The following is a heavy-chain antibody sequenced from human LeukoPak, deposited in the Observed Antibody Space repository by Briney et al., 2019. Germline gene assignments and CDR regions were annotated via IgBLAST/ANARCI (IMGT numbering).Heavy chain of an antibody. CDR2: INPISDDT. CDR3: ARDSGGRSADY. J-gene: IGHJ4*02. D-gene: IGHD1-26*01. CDR1: GYTFRGYY. Sequence: GASVKVSCKAFGYTFRGYYMNWVRQAPGQGLEWMGWINPISDDTNYAQKFQGRVTMTRDTSISTTFMELSRLTPDDTAVYYCARDSGGRSADYWGQGTLVTVSS. V-gene: IGHV1-2*02.